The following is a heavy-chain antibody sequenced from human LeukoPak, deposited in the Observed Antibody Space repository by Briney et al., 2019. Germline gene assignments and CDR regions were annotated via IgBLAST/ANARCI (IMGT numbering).Heavy chain of an antibody. CDR3: ARGRRGNCYYYYMDV. J-gene: IGHJ6*03. CDR2: INPIFGTA. V-gene: IGHV1-69*05. D-gene: IGHD3-16*01. Sequence: ASVKVSCKASGGTFSSYAIRWVRQAPGQGLEWMGGINPIFGTANYAQKFQGRVTITTDESTSTAYMELSSLRSEDTAVYYCARGRRGNCYYYYMDVWGKGTTVTVSS. CDR1: GGTFSSYA.